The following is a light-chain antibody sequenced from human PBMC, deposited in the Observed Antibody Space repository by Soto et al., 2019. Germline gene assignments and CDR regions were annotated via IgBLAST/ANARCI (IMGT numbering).Light chain of an antibody. CDR3: QQYGSSPLT. Sequence: EIVLTQSPGTLSLSPGERATLSCRASQSVSSSYLAWYQQKPGQAPRLLIYSASSRATGIPDRFIGSGSGTDFTLTISRLEPEDFAVYYCQQYGSSPLTFGGGTKVEIK. CDR2: SAS. V-gene: IGKV3-20*01. J-gene: IGKJ4*01. CDR1: QSVSSSY.